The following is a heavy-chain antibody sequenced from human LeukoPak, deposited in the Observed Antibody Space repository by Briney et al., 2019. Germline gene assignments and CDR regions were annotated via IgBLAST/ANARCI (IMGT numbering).Heavy chain of an antibody. V-gene: IGHV3-21*01. D-gene: IGHD1-7*01. Sequence: GGSLRLSCAASGFTFSSYSMNWARQAPGKGLEWVSSISSSSSYIYYADSMKGRFTISRDNAKNSLYVQMNSLRAEDTAVYYCARFSNWNYREDYYYYGMDVWGQGTTVTVSS. J-gene: IGHJ6*02. CDR1: GFTFSSYS. CDR2: ISSSSSYI. CDR3: ARFSNWNYREDYYYYGMDV.